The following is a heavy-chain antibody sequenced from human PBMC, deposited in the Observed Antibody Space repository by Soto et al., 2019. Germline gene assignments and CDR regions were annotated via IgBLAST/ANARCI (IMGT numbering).Heavy chain of an antibody. CDR3: ARVPRPGWSTDYYYYGMDV. D-gene: IGHD6-19*01. Sequence: EVQLLESGGGLVQPGGSLRLSCVASKFTFSNYAMSWVRQAPGKGLEWVSSISSSSSYIYYADSVKGRFTISRDNAKNSLYLQMNSLRAEDTAVYYCARVPRPGWSTDYYYYGMDVWGQGTTVTVSS. J-gene: IGHJ6*02. CDR1: KFTFSNYA. CDR2: ISSSSSYI. V-gene: IGHV3-21*01.